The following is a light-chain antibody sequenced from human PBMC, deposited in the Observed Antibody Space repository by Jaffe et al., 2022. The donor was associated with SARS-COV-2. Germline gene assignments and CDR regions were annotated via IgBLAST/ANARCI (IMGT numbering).Light chain of an antibody. V-gene: IGKV3-20*01. CDR1: QTVSSNY. J-gene: IGKJ2*01. CDR2: GAS. CDR3: QQYGDSRYI. Sequence: EIVLTQSPGTLSLSPGERATLSCRASQTVSSNYLAWYQQKPGQAPRLLIYGASTRATGIPARFSGSGSGTDFTLTISRLEPEDFAVYYCQQYGDSRYIFGQGTKLEIK.